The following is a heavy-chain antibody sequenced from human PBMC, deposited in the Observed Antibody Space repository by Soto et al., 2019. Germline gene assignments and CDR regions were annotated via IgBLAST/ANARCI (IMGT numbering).Heavy chain of an antibody. CDR2: ISWNSGSI. CDR1: GFTFDDYA. V-gene: IGHV3-9*01. CDR3: AKDIRYYDFWSGYHGGKSMDV. Sequence: EVQLVESGGGLVQPGRSLRLSCAASGFTFDDYAMHWFRQAPGKGLEWVSGISWNSGSIGYADSVKGRFTISRDNAKNSLYLQMNSLRAEDTALYYCAKDIRYYDFWSGYHGGKSMDVWGKGTTVTVSS. D-gene: IGHD3-3*01. J-gene: IGHJ6*03.